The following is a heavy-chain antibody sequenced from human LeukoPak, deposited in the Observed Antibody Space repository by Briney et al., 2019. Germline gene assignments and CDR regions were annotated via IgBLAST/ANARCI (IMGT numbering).Heavy chain of an antibody. CDR2: ISAYNGNT. D-gene: IGHD4-17*01. CDR1: GYTFTNYG. Sequence: AAVKVSCKASGYTFTNYGISWVRQAPGQGLEWMGWISAYNGNTNYAQKLQGRVTMTTDTATSTAYMELRSLRSDDTAVYYCARDYGDYGWLDPWGQGTLVTGPS. J-gene: IGHJ5*02. V-gene: IGHV1-18*04. CDR3: ARDYGDYGWLDP.